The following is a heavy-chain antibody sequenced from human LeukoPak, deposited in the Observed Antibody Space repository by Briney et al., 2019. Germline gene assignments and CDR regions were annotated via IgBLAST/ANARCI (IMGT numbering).Heavy chain of an antibody. CDR3: ARGRAIFDY. CDR2: INHSGST. CDR1: GGSFSGYY. J-gene: IGHJ4*02. V-gene: IGHV4-34*01. Sequence: PSETLSLTCAVYGGSFSGYYWSWTRQPPGKGLEWIGEINHSGSTNYNPSLKSRVTISVDTSKNQFSLKLSSVTAADTAVYYCARGRAIFDYWGQGTLVTVSS.